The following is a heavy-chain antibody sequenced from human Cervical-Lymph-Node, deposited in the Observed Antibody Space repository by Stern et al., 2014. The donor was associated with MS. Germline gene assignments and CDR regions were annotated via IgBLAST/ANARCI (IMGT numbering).Heavy chain of an antibody. Sequence: VQLGQSGAEVKKPGASVKVSCKASGYTFTSYAMHWVRQAPGQRLEWMGRIYAGDGDTKYSQKVQGRVTITRDTSASIAYIELRSVTSEDTAVYYCATGHSTISFLLRYWGQGTLVTVSS. V-gene: IGHV1-3*01. D-gene: IGHD2-2*01. CDR2: IYAGDGDT. CDR3: ATGHSTISFLLRY. J-gene: IGHJ1*01. CDR1: GYTFTSYA.